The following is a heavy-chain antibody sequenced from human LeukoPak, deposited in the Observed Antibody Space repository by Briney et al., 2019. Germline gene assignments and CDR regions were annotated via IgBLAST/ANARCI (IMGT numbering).Heavy chain of an antibody. CDR3: ASYGGPTVAFDI. Sequence: GGSLRLSCAASGFTFSSYWMHWVRQAPGKGLVWVSRINSDGSSTSYADSAKGRFTISRDNAKNTLYLQMNSLRAEDTAVYYCASYGGPTVAFDIWGQGTMVTVSS. CDR2: INSDGSST. D-gene: IGHD1-14*01. CDR1: GFTFSSYW. V-gene: IGHV3-74*01. J-gene: IGHJ3*02.